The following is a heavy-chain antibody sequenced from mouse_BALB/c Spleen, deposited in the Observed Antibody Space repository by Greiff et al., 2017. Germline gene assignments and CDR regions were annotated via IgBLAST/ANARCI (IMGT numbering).Heavy chain of an antibody. CDR3: ARALGTTGKDY. J-gene: IGHJ4*01. CDR1: GFNINDFY. CDR2: IDPENGNT. D-gene: IGHD1-1*01. Sequence: VQLQQSGAELVRPGALVKLSCKASGFNINDFYMHWVQQRPEQGLEWIGWIDPENGNTIYEPKFQGKASITADTSSNTAYLQLSSLTSEDTAVYYCARALGTTGKDYWGQGTSVTVSS. V-gene: IGHV14-1*02.